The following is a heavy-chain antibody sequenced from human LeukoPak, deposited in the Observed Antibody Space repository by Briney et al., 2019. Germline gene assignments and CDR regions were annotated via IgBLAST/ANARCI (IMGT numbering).Heavy chain of an antibody. V-gene: IGHV4-61*02. D-gene: IGHD2-2*01. Sequence: SETLSLTCTVSGGSISSGSYYWSWIRQPAGKGLEWIGRIYTSGSTNYNPSLKSRVTISVDTSKNQFSLKLSSVTAADTAVYYCARHIVVVPAAYFDYWGQGTLVTVSS. CDR3: ARHIVVVPAAYFDY. J-gene: IGHJ4*02. CDR1: GGSISSGSYY. CDR2: IYTSGST.